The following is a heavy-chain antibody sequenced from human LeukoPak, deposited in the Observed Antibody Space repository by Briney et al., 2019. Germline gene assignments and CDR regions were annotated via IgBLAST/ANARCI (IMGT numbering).Heavy chain of an antibody. CDR2: VSESGYNT. V-gene: IGHV3-23*01. D-gene: IGHD2-21*01. Sequence: GGSLRLSCVGSGFSFNSYNITWVRQAPGKGLEWVSGVSESGYNTYYADSVKGRFTVSRDNSKNTLFLQMNSLRVEDTAFYYCAIVGFDLDSWGQGTLVTVSS. CDR3: AIVGFDLDS. CDR1: GFSFNSYN. J-gene: IGHJ4*02.